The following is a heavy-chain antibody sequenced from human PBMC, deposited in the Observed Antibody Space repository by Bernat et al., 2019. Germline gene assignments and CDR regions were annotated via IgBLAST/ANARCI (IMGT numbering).Heavy chain of an antibody. CDR2: INPSGGST. J-gene: IGHJ6*02. D-gene: IGHD2-15*01. CDR3: ARAGGYCSGGSCCIVYGMDV. Sequence: QVQLVQSGAEVKKPGASVKVSCKASGYTFTSYYMHWVRQAPGQGLEWMGIINPSGGSTSYAQKFQGRVTMTRDTSTSTVYMELSSLRSEDTAVYYCARAGGYCSGGSCCIVYGMDVWGQGTTVTVSS. V-gene: IGHV1-46*03. CDR1: GYTFTSYY.